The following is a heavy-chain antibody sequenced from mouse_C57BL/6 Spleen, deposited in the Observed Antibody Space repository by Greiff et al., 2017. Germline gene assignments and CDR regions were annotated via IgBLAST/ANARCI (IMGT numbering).Heavy chain of an antibody. V-gene: IGHV1-80*01. D-gene: IGHD3-2*02. CDR1: GYAFSSYC. CDR3: ARDSSGYPYAMDY. CDR2: IYPGDGDT. J-gene: IGHJ4*01. Sequence: QVQLKQSGAELVKPGASVKISCKASGYAFSSYCMNWVKQRPGKGLEWIRQIYPGDGDTNYNGKLKGKATLTADKSSSTAYMQLSSLTSEDSAVYFCARDSSGYPYAMDYWGQGTSVTVSS.